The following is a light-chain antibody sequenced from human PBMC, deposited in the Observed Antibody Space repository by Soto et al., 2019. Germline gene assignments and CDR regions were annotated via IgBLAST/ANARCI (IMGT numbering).Light chain of an antibody. J-gene: IGKJ4*01. CDR3: PQYNYGPPR. CDR2: GAA. V-gene: IGKV3-15*01. Sequence: EIVMTQSPATLSVSPGDRATLSCRASQSVTSNLAWYQQKPGQAPRLLIYGAATRATGIPARVSGSESGTEVAHKISSLQSEDFAVYDCPQYNYGPPRFGGGTKGAIK. CDR1: QSVTSN.